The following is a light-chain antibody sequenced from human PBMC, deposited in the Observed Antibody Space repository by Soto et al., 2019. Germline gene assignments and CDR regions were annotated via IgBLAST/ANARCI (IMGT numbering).Light chain of an antibody. CDR3: QQSYSTLFT. Sequence: DIQMTQSPSSLSASVGDRVTITCRASQTIIRYLNWYQQKPVRAPNLLIYAASSLQSGVPSRFSGSGSGTEFTLTISSLQPEYFATYYCQQSYSTLFTFGPGTKVEIK. CDR1: QTIIRY. J-gene: IGKJ3*01. CDR2: AAS. V-gene: IGKV1-39*01.